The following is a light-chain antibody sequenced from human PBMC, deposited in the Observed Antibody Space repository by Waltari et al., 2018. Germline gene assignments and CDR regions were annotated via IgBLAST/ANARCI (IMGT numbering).Light chain of an antibody. V-gene: IGLV2-23*02. CDR3: CSYAGSGTYV. J-gene: IGLJ1*01. CDR2: EVI. CDR1: TRDVGHYTL. Sequence: QSALSQPASLSGTPGQPITISCTGPTRDVGHYTLFSWYQQHPGKAPKLMICEVIKRPSGVSDRFSGSKSGNTASLTISGLQAEDEADYYCCSYAGSGTYVFGTGTKVTVL.